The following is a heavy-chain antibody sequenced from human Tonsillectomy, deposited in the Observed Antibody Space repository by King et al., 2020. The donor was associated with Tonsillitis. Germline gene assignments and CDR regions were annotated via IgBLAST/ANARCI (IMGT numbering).Heavy chain of an antibody. CDR1: GGTFSSYA. J-gene: IGHJ6*03. CDR2: IIPIFGTA. D-gene: IGHD2-2*01. V-gene: IGHV1-69*01. Sequence: QLVQSGAEVKKPGSSVKVSCKASGGTFSSYAISWVRQAPGQGLEWMGGIIPIFGTANYAQKFQGRVTITADESTSTAYMELSSLRSEDTAVYYCAREVSVVWVVPAARGYYYYYYYMDVWGKGTTVTVSS. CDR3: AREVSVVWVVPAARGYYYYYYYMDV.